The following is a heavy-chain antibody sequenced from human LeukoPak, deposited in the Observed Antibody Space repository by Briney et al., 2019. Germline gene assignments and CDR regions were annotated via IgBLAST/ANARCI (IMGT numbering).Heavy chain of an antibody. CDR2: IKSKGDRETT. V-gene: IGHV3-15*01. CDR1: GFTFTNAW. Sequence: PGGSLRLSCAASGFTFTNAWMTWVRQAPGKGLEWVGRIKSKGDRETTDYAAPVKGRFFMSRDDSRATVFLQMYSLNADDTAVYYCATDLGLTMIRGVIVQWGRGALVTVSS. J-gene: IGHJ4*02. D-gene: IGHD3-10*01. CDR3: ATDLGLTMIRGVIVQ.